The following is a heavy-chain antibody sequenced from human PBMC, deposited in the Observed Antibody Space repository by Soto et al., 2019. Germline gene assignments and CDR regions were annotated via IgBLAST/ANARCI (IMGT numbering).Heavy chain of an antibody. D-gene: IGHD2-8*01. CDR2: IIPIFGTA. V-gene: IGHV1-69*12. Sequence: QVQLVQSGAEVKKPGSSVKVSCKASGGTFSSYAISWVRQAPGQGLEWMGGIIPIFGTANYAQKFQGRVTITADDSTSTAYMELSSMRSEDPAVYYCARDSCTNGVCHPNRLDYWVQGTLVTVSS. J-gene: IGHJ4*02. CDR1: GGTFSSYA. CDR3: ARDSCTNGVCHPNRLDY.